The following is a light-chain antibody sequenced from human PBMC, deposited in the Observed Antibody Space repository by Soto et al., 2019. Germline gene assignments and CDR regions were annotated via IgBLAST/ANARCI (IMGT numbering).Light chain of an antibody. V-gene: IGKV3-20*01. J-gene: IGKJ2*01. CDR1: QSVSSSY. CDR2: GAS. Sequence: EIVLTQSPGTLSLSPGERATLSCRASQSVSSSYLAWYQQKPGQAPRLLIYGASSRATGIGDRFSGSGSGTDFALTISRLEPEDFAVYYYQRYGSSPPTYTFGQGTKLEIK. CDR3: QRYGSSPPTYT.